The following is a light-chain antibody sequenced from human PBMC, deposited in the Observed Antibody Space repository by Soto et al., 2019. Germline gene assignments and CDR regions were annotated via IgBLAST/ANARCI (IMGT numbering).Light chain of an antibody. J-gene: IGKJ1*01. Sequence: DIQMTQSPSSLSASVGDRVTITCRASQSISSYLNWYQQNPGKAPKLLIYAASSLQSGVPSRFSGSGSWTDFTLTISSLQPEDFATYYCQQSYSTWAFGQGTKVDIK. CDR1: QSISSY. CDR2: AAS. V-gene: IGKV1-39*01. CDR3: QQSYSTWA.